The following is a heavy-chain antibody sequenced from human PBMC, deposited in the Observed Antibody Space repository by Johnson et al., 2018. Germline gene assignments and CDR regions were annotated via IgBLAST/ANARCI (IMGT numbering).Heavy chain of an antibody. J-gene: IGHJ6*02. V-gene: IGHV3-33*08. CDR3: ARDPDYGDYYYDGMDV. D-gene: IGHD4-17*01. CDR2: IWDDGSNK. CDR1: GFTFSSYG. Sequence: QVQLVESVGGVVQPGRSXRLSCAASGFTFSSYGMHWVRQAPGKGLESVAVIWDDGSNKYSADSVKGRFTISRDNSKNTLYLQMNSLRAEDTAVYYCARDPDYGDYYYDGMDVWGQGTTVTVSS.